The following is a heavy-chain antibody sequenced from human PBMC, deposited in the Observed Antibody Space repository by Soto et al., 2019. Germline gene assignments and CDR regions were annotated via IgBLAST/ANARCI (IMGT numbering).Heavy chain of an antibody. Sequence: GGSLRLSCAASGFTFSSYWMHWVRQAPGKGLVWVSRINSDGSSTSYADSVKGRFTISRDNAKNTLYLQMNSLRAEDTAVYYCARALAAAGNYYYGMDVWGQGTTVTVSS. V-gene: IGHV3-74*01. CDR3: ARALAAAGNYYYGMDV. CDR1: GFTFSSYW. J-gene: IGHJ6*02. CDR2: INSDGSST. D-gene: IGHD6-13*01.